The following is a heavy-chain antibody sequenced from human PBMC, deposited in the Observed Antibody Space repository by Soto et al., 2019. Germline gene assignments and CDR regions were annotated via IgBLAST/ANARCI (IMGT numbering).Heavy chain of an antibody. CDR3: ARAYDFWSGYAEIYYYGMDV. Sequence: GSLRLSCAASGFSVSFYYVTWVRQAPGKGLEWVSIIHSDGTTYYADSVKGRFTFSRDNAKNSLYLQVNSVRDEDAAVYYCARAYDFWSGYAEIYYYGMDVWGQGTTVTVSS. CDR2: IHSDGTT. J-gene: IGHJ6*02. V-gene: IGHV3-53*01. D-gene: IGHD3-3*01. CDR1: GFSVSFYY.